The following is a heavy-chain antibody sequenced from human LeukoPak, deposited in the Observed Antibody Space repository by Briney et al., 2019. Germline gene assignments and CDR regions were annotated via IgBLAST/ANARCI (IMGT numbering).Heavy chain of an antibody. CDR1: GFTFGDYA. D-gene: IGHD3-22*01. Sequence: PGGSLRLSCTASGFTFGDYAMSWARQAPGKGLEWVGFIRSKAYGGTKEYAVCVEGRFTISRDDSKSIAYLQLNSLETEDTAVCYCSRDGYDSSGSLFDYWGQGTLVTVSS. J-gene: IGHJ4*02. CDR2: IRSKAYGGTK. V-gene: IGHV3-49*04. CDR3: SRDGYDSSGSLFDY.